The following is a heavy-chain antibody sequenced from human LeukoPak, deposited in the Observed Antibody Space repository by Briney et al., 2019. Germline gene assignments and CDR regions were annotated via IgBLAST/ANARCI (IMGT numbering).Heavy chain of an antibody. Sequence: SETLSLTCAVSGGSISSGGYSWSWIRQPPGKGLEWIGYIYHSGSTYYNPSLKSRVTISGDRSKNQFSLKLSSVTAADTAVYYCARDGYCSGGSCYWAAFDIWGQGTMVTVSS. V-gene: IGHV4-30-2*01. D-gene: IGHD2-15*01. CDR3: ARDGYCSGGSCYWAAFDI. J-gene: IGHJ3*02. CDR2: IYHSGST. CDR1: GGSISSGGYS.